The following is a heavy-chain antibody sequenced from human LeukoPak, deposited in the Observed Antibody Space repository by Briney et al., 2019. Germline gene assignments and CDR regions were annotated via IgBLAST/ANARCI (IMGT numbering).Heavy chain of an antibody. Sequence: GGSLRLSCAASGFTFSDYYMSWIRQAPGKGPEWVSYISSSGSTIYYADSVKGRFTISRDNAKNSLYLQMNSLRAEDTAVYYCARDRIAVAFDYWGQGTLVTVSS. D-gene: IGHD6-19*01. CDR3: ARDRIAVAFDY. CDR2: ISSSGSTI. V-gene: IGHV3-11*01. CDR1: GFTFSDYY. J-gene: IGHJ4*02.